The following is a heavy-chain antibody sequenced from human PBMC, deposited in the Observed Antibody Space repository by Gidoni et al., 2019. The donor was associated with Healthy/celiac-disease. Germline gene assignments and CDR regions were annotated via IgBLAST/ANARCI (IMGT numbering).Heavy chain of an antibody. CDR2: ISWDGGST. V-gene: IGHV3-43*01. J-gene: IGHJ6*02. Sequence: EVQLVESGGVVVQPGVSLRLSCAASGFTFVAYTMHWVRLAPGKGLEWVSLISWDGGSTYYEDSVKGRFTISRDNSKNALYLQMNSLRTEDTALYYCAKDIWSYYDSSGLYGMDVWGQGTTVTVSS. D-gene: IGHD3-22*01. CDR3: AKDIWSYYDSSGLYGMDV. CDR1: GFTFVAYT.